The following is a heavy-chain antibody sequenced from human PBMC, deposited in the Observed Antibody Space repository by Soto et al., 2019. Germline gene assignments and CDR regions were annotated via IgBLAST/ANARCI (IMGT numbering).Heavy chain of an antibody. J-gene: IGHJ5*02. CDR1: GGSTTSGAYY. CDR3: ARVSATGTRWFDP. Sequence: QVRLQESGPGLVKPSQTLSLTCTVSGGSTTSGAYYWGWVRQQPGKGPEWIAYINYRGTTYYNPSLKSRVTMSIDTSKNYFSLTVTSLSAADTAVYYCARVSATGTRWFDPWGQGTLVTVSS. CDR2: INYRGTT. D-gene: IGHD6-13*01. V-gene: IGHV4-31*03.